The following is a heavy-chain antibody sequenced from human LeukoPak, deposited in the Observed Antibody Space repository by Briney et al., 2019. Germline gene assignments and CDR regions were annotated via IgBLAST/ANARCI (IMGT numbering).Heavy chain of an antibody. D-gene: IGHD3-9*01. CDR3: ARDGYDILTGYYRPYYYGMDV. CDR1: GFTFSSYS. CDR2: ISSSSSYI. Sequence: GGSLTLSCAASGFTFSSYSMNWVRQAPGKGLEWVSSISSSSSYIYYADSVKGRFTISRDNAKNSLYLQMNSLRAEDTAVYYCARDGYDILTGYYRPYYYGMDVWGQGTTVTVSS. J-gene: IGHJ6*02. V-gene: IGHV3-21*01.